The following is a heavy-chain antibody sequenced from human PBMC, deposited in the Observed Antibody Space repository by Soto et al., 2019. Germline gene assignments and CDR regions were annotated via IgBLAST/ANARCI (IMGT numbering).Heavy chain of an antibody. CDR1: GFTFSSYG. CDR2: IWYDGSNK. V-gene: IGHV3-33*01. Sequence: QVQLVESGGGVVQPGRSLRLSCAASGFTFSSYGMHWVRQAPGKGLAWVAVIWYDGSNKYYADSVKGRFTISRDNSKNTLYLQMNSLRAEDTAVYYCASEYSSSSFFSFDPWGQGTLVTVSS. J-gene: IGHJ5*02. CDR3: ASEYSSSSFFSFDP. D-gene: IGHD6-6*01.